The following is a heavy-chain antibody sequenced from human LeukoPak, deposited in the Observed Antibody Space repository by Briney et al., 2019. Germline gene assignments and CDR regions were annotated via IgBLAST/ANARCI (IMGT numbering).Heavy chain of an antibody. CDR1: GGSISSSSYY. V-gene: IGHV4-39*01. CDR2: FYYSGST. Sequence: PSETLSLTCTVSGGSISSSSYYWGWIRQPPGKGLEWIGSFYYSGSTYYNPSPKSRVTISVDTSNNQFSLKLSSVTAADTAVYYCARHSGYYDSSGYYNPYWYFDLWGRGTLVIVSS. D-gene: IGHD3-22*01. J-gene: IGHJ2*01. CDR3: ARHSGYYDSSGYYNPYWYFDL.